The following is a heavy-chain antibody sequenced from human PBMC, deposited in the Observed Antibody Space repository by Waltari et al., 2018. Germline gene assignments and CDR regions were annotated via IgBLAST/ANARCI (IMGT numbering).Heavy chain of an antibody. CDR3: ARGVRYCSSTSCANYFDY. J-gene: IGHJ4*02. D-gene: IGHD2-2*01. V-gene: IGHV4-4*07. CDR2: IYTSGST. Sequence: QVQLQESGPGLVKPSETLSLTCTVPGGSISYYWIWIRPPAGKGLEWIGRIYTSGSTNYNPSLKSRVTMSVDTSKNQFSLKLSSVTAADTAVYYCARGVRYCSSTSCANYFDYWGQGTLVTVSS. CDR1: GGSISYY.